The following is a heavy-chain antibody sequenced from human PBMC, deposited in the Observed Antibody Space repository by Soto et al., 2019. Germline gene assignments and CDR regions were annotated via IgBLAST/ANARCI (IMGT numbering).Heavy chain of an antibody. CDR3: ARDLAKVYYDILTGYYNGAYYGMDV. D-gene: IGHD3-9*01. CDR2: ISSSSSYT. J-gene: IGHJ6*02. CDR1: GFTFSDYY. Sequence: GGFLRLSCAASGFTFSDYYMSWIRQAPGKGLEWVSYISSSSSYTNYADSVKGRFTISRDNAKNSLYLQMNSLRAEDTAVYYCARDLAKVYYDILTGYYNGAYYGMDVWGQGTTVTVSS. V-gene: IGHV3-11*06.